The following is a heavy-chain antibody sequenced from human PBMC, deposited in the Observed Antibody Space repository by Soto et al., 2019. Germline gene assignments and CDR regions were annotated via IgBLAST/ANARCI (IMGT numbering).Heavy chain of an antibody. V-gene: IGHV3-30*18. Sequence: TGGSLRLSCAASGFTFSNYGMHWVRQAPGKGLEWVAVISYDGSNKYYVDSVKGRFTISRDSSKNTLYLQMNSLRAEDTAVYYCAKVHCSSTTCYPNYYYYYGMDVWGQGTTVTVSS. CDR1: GFTFSNYG. CDR2: ISYDGSNK. CDR3: AKVHCSSTTCYPNYYYYYGMDV. D-gene: IGHD2-2*01. J-gene: IGHJ6*02.